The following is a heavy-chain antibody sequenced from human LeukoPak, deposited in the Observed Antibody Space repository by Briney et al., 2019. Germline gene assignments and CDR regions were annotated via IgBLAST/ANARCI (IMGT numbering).Heavy chain of an antibody. CDR2: IYYSGST. D-gene: IGHD3-22*01. CDR1: GGSISSYY. J-gene: IGHJ3*02. V-gene: IGHV4-59*01. Sequence: SETLSLTCTVSGGSISSYYWSWIRQPPGKGLEWIGYIYYSGSTNYNPSLKSRVTISVDTSKNQFSLKLSSVTAADTAVYYCARWGYYDSSGSPLGDAFDTWGQGTMVTVSS. CDR3: ARWGYYDSSGSPLGDAFDT.